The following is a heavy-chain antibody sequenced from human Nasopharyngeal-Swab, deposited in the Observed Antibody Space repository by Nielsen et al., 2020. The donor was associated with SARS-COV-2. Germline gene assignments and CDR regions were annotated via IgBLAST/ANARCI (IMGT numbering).Heavy chain of an antibody. D-gene: IGHD6-19*01. CDR1: GFTFSTYS. J-gene: IGHJ4*02. V-gene: IGHV3-21*06. Sequence: GESLKISCAASGFTFSTYSMIWVRQAPAKGLEWVSWISSSVSYIYYADSVKGRFTISIDNAKNALYLQMSSLRAEDTAVYYCARLPSAWGRRDFDYWGQGTLVTVS. CDR3: ARLPSAWGRRDFDY. CDR2: ISSSVSYI.